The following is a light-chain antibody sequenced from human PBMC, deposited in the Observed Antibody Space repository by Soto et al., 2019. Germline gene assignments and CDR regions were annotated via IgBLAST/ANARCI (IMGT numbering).Light chain of an antibody. CDR1: QNILYSSNNKNY. CDR3: QQYYSIPRT. Sequence: DIVMTQSPDSLAVSLGERATINCKSSQNILYSSNNKNYLAWYQQKPGQPPKLLIYWASTRESGVPDRFSGSRSGTDFTLTISSLQAEDVALYYCQQYYSIPRTFGQGTNVEIK. V-gene: IGKV4-1*01. CDR2: WAS. J-gene: IGKJ1*01.